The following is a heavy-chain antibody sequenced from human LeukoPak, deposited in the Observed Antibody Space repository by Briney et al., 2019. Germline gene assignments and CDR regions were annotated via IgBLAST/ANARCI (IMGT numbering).Heavy chain of an antibody. D-gene: IGHD3-16*01. CDR2: IYRVGST. CDR3: ARGVSQYYYYYGMDV. J-gene: IGHJ6*02. V-gene: IGHV3-53*01. CDR1: GFTVSNNY. Sequence: GGSLRLSCAASGFTVSNNYMSWVRQAPGKGLEWVSVIYRVGSTYYADSVKGRFTISRDNSKNTLYLQMNSLRAEDTAVYYCARGVSQYYYYYGMDVWGQGTTVTVSS.